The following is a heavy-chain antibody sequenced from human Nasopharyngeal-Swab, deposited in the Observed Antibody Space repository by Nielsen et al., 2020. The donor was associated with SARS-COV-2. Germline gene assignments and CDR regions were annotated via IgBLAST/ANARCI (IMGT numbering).Heavy chain of an antibody. CDR2: INWDGGST. Sequence: GESLKISCAASGFTFDDYTMHWVRQAPGKGLEWVSLINWDGGSTYYADSVKGRFTISRDNSKNTLYLQMNSLRAEDTAVYYCAKLRSIAAAGREDYWGQGTLVTVSS. V-gene: IGHV3-43*01. D-gene: IGHD6-13*01. CDR3: AKLRSIAAAGREDY. CDR1: GFTFDDYT. J-gene: IGHJ4*02.